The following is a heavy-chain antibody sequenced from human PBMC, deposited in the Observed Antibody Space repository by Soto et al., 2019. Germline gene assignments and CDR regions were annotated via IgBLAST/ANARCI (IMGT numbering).Heavy chain of an antibody. Sequence: GGSLRLSCAASGFTFRNYGMHWVRQAPGKGLEWVAVISHDGSDKYYADSMKGRFIISRDNSENTLFLNMSSLKPEDTAVYYCAKENQHLVHDYWGQGTLVTVSS. D-gene: IGHD6-13*01. CDR1: GFTFRNYG. V-gene: IGHV3-30*18. CDR3: AKENQHLVHDY. J-gene: IGHJ4*02. CDR2: ISHDGSDK.